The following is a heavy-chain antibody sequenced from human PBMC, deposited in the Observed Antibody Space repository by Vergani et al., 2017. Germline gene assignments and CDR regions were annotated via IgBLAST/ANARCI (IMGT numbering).Heavy chain of an antibody. V-gene: IGHV4-59*02. D-gene: IGHD3-10*01. CDR1: GASVNSYY. CDR2: VSFRGDT. CDR3: ARSRIYYGAGSPDY. J-gene: IGHJ4*02. Sequence: QVQLQESGPGLVKPSETLSLTCTVSGASVNSYYWSWIRQPPGKGLEWMGYVSFRGDTLYDPSVKGRMTISRNTSSNQFCLYLTSVTAADAAVYYCARSRIYYGAGSPDYWGQGTLVTVSS.